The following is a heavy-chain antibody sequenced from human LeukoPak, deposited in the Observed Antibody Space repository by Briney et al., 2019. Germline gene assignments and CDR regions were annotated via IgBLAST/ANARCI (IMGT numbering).Heavy chain of an antibody. J-gene: IGHJ4*02. CDR3: SKWGDYDVLTGYYDSDF. Sequence: PGGSLRLSCAASGFTFNNYAMSWVRQAPGKGLEWVSAILGSGRSAYYADSVKGRFTISRDNSKNSLFLQMNSLRVEDTALYYCSKWGDYDVLTGYYDSDFWGQGTLATVSA. CDR1: GFTFNNYA. D-gene: IGHD3-9*01. V-gene: IGHV3-23*01. CDR2: ILGSGRSA.